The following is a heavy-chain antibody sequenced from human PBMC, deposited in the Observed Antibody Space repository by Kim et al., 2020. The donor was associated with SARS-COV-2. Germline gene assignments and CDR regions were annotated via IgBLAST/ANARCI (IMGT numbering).Heavy chain of an antibody. D-gene: IGHD5-18*01. Sequence: GGSLRLSCAASGFTFSSYAMSWVRQAPGKGLEWVSAISGSGGSTYYADSVKGRFTISRDNSKNTLYLQMNSLRAEDTAVYYCARRHTIAAAVDGYSYGTLYYFDYWGQGTLVTVSS. J-gene: IGHJ4*02. CDR2: ISGSGGST. V-gene: IGHV3-23*01. CDR3: ARRHTIAAAVDGYSYGTLYYFDY. CDR1: GFTFSSYA.